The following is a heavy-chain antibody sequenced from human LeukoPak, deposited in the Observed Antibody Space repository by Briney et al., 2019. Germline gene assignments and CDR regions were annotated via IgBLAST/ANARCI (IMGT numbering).Heavy chain of an antibody. J-gene: IGHJ4*02. CDR2: ISYDGSNK. V-gene: IGHV3-30*19. CDR1: GFTFNNYA. CDR3: ARDRDY. Sequence: GGSLRLSCAASGFTFNNYAMHWVRQAPGKGLEWVAVISYDGSNKYYADSVKGRFTISRDNSKNTLYLQMNSLRAEDTAVYYCARDRDYWGQGTLVTVPS.